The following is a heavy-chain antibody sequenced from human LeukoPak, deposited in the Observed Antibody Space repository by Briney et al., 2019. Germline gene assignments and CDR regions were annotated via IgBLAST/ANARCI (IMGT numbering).Heavy chain of an antibody. CDR3: ARDFKAYWYFDL. CDR2: IYYSGST. Sequence: SETLSLTCTVSGGSISSSSYYWGWIRQPPGKGLEWIGSIYYSGSTYYNPSLKSRVTISVDTSKNQFSLKLSSVTAADTAVYYCARDFKAYWYFDLWGRGTLVTVSS. CDR1: GGSISSSSYY. J-gene: IGHJ2*01. V-gene: IGHV4-39*07.